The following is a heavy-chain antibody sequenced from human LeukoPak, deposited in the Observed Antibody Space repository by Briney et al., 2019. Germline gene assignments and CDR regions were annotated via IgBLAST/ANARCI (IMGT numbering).Heavy chain of an antibody. V-gene: IGHV5-51*01. J-gene: IGHJ6*03. D-gene: IGHD2-21*02. CDR1: GYSFTRYW. CDR3: ARQSGDYSYYYYMDV. CDR2: IYPADSDI. Sequence: GESLKISCKGSGYSFTRYWIGWVRQMPGEGLEWMGIIYPADSDIRYSPSFRGQVTISADKSISTAYLQWSSLKASDTAMYYCARQSGDYSYYYYMDVWGKGTTVTISS.